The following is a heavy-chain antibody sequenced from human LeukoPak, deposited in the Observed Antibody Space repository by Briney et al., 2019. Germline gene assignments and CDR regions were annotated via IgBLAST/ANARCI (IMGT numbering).Heavy chain of an antibody. J-gene: IGHJ3*02. CDR1: GDSVSSKSTA. CDR3: ARSTNWGSPGSDAFDI. CDR2: TYYRSKWYN. V-gene: IGHV6-1*01. Sequence: SQTLSLTCAISGDSVSSKSTAWNWIRQSPSRGLEWLGRTYYRSKWYNGYAVSVKSRITINPDTSKNQFSLQLNSVTAADTAVYYCARSTNWGSPGSDAFDIWGQGTMVTVSS. D-gene: IGHD7-27*01.